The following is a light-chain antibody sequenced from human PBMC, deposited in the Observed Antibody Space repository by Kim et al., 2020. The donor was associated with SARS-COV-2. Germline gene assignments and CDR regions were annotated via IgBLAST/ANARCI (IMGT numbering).Light chain of an antibody. CDR2: GKN. J-gene: IGLJ1*01. V-gene: IGLV3-19*01. CDR1: SLRTYC. Sequence: GRTVRITCQGDSLRTYCASWYQQKPGRAPVLVIYGKNNRPSGIPDRFSGSSSGNIASLTITGAQAEDEADCYCSSRDSFGNHLLYVFGTGTKVTVL. CDR3: SSRDSFGNHLLYV.